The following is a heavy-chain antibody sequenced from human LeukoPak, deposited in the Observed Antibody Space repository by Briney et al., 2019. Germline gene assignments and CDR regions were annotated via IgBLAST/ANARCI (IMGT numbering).Heavy chain of an antibody. D-gene: IGHD3-10*01. CDR1: GVSLSTYN. V-gene: IGHV3-48*03. CDR2: IRSSGSTI. CDR3: ARELLWFGEFGDAFDI. Sequence: VGSPRLSCAASGVSLSTYNMNCVRQAQGKGLEWVSYIRSSGSTIYYADSVKGRFTISRDNAKNSLYLQMNSLRAEDTAVYYCARELLWFGEFGDAFDIWGQGTMVTVSS. J-gene: IGHJ3*02.